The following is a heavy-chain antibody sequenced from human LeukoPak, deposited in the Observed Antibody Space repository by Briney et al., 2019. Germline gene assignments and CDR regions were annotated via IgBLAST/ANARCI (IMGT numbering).Heavy chain of an antibody. D-gene: IGHD6-13*01. Sequence: SETLSLTCSVSGGSIRSFYWSWFRQPPGKGRVWLGYIYYTGSPDYNPSLNSRVTMSVDTSKNQASLRLTSVTAADTAVYYCATAREAVVGCPNWFDPWGQGTLVTVSS. V-gene: IGHV4-59*01. CDR1: GGSIRSFY. J-gene: IGHJ5*02. CDR2: IYYTGSP. CDR3: ATAREAVVGCPNWFDP.